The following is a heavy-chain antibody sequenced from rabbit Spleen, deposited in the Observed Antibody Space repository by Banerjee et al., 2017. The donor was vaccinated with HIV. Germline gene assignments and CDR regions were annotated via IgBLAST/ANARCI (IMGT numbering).Heavy chain of an antibody. D-gene: IGHD8-1*01. CDR2: IDAGSSDFT. Sequence: QSLEESGGDLVKPGASLTLTCIASGVSFSGDSYMCWVRQAPGKGLEWIACIDAGSSDFTYHASWAKGRFTISKTSSTTVTLQMTSLTAADTATYFCARDTGSSFSSYGMDLWGPGTLVTVS. CDR3: ARDTGSSFSSYGMDL. J-gene: IGHJ6*01. V-gene: IGHV1S40*01. CDR1: GVSFSGDSY.